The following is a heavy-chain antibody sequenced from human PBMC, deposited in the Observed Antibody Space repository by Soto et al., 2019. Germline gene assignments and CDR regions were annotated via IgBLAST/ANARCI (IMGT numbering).Heavy chain of an antibody. CDR3: AKDAIPWH. CDR1: GFTFSTYA. J-gene: IGHJ4*02. CDR2: ITWDGINI. V-gene: IGHV3-43*02. D-gene: IGHD2-2*02. Sequence: GGSPRLSCAASGFTFSTYAMTWVRQAPGKGLEWVSLITWDGINIEYADSVRGRFTISRDNSKNSLYLQMNGLRHEDTAFHYCAKDAIPWHWGQGTLVTVSS.